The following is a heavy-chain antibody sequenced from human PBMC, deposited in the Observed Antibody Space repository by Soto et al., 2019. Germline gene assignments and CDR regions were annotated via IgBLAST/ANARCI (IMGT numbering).Heavy chain of an antibody. V-gene: IGHV1-2*02. CDR2: INPNSGGT. J-gene: IGHJ5*01. D-gene: IGHD2-21*02. Sequence: ASVKVSCKTSGYTFTGYYIHWVRQAPGQGLEWMGWINPNSGGTDYAQKFQGRVTMTRDTSISTVYMELNRLRSDDTAVYYCARDQGVTSELFDYWGHGSLVTVSS. CDR1: GYTFTGYY. CDR3: ARDQGVTSELFDY.